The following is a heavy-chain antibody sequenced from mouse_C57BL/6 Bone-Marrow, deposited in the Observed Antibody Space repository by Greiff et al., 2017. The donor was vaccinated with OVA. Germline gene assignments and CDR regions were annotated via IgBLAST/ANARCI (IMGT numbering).Heavy chain of an antibody. V-gene: IGHV1-53*01. Sequence: QVQLQQPGTELVKPGASVKLSCKASGYTFTSYWMHWVKQRPGQGLAWLGTINPSNGGTNYNEQFTSKATLPVDKSSSSAYMQRSSLTSEDSAVYYCARPSYYYGSSYRFAYWGQGTLVTVSA. CDR3: ARPSYYYGSSYRFAY. CDR1: GYTFTSYW. D-gene: IGHD1-1*01. CDR2: INPSNGGT. J-gene: IGHJ3*01.